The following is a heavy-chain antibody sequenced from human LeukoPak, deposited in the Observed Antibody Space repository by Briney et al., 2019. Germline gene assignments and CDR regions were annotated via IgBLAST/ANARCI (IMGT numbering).Heavy chain of an antibody. CDR1: GFTFSSYA. J-gene: IGHJ4*02. CDR3: ARVDTVMAYYFDL. D-gene: IGHD5-18*01. V-gene: IGHV3-23*01. CDR2: IGGSGVST. Sequence: GGSLRLSCAASGFTFSSYAMSWVRQAPGKGLEWVSGIGGSGVSTYYADSVMGRFTISRHNSRNTLYLQMNSLRAEDTAVYYCARVDTVMAYYFDLWGQGTLVTVSS.